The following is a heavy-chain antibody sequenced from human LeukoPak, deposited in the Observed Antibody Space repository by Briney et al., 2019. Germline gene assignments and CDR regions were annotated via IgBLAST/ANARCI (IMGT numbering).Heavy chain of an antibody. CDR1: GFTFSSYS. CDR3: ARQGNDYVWGSYRPQYYFDY. V-gene: IGHV3-21*01. Sequence: GGSLRLSCAASGFTFSSYSMYWVRQAPGKGLEWVSSISSSSSYIYYADSVKGRFTISRDNAKNSLYLQMNSLRAEDTAVYYCARQGNDYVWGSYRPQYYFDYWGQGTLVTVSS. J-gene: IGHJ4*02. CDR2: ISSSSSYI. D-gene: IGHD3-16*02.